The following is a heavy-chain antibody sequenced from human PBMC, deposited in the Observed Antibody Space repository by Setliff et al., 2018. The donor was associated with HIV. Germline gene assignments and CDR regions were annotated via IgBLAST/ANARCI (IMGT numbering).Heavy chain of an antibody. CDR3: ARGFYSHRVKDAFDL. J-gene: IGHJ3*01. Sequence: SETLSLTCAVFGGSLSGYYWNWIRQSPGRGLEWIGKISHSGGTNYNPSLRSRLTMSMDTPKNQVSLKLNSVTAADMGMYYCARGFYSHRVKDAFDLWGPGTMVTVSS. D-gene: IGHD3-10*01. V-gene: IGHV4-34*01. CDR2: ISHSGGT. CDR1: GGSLSGYY.